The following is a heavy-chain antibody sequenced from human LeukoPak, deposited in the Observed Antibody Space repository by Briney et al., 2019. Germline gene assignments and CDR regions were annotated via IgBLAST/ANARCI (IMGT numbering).Heavy chain of an antibody. CDR2: ILYSGSR. CDR3: ARKIHRAFGIAAAGVFDY. J-gene: IGHJ4*02. Sequence: SETLSLTCIVSGGSVTSGDYDWSWIRQPPGQGLEWIGYILYSGSRNFNPSLKSRVTTSLETSKNQFSLKLSSVTAADTAVYFCARKIHRAFGIAAAGVFDYWGQGILVTVSS. D-gene: IGHD6-13*01. CDR1: GGSVTSGDYD. V-gene: IGHV4-61*08.